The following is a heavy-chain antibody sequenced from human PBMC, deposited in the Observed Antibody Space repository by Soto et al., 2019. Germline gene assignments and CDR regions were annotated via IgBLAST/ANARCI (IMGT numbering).Heavy chain of an antibody. Sequence: QVQLVQSGAAVKKPGSSVKVSCKASGGTFSSYAISWVRQAPGQGLEWMGGIIPIFGTANYAQKFQGRVTITADESTSTAYMELSSLRSEDTAVYYCARNKVLVVAATPGAFDIWGQGTMVTVSS. CDR1: GGTFSSYA. CDR3: ARNKVLVVAATPGAFDI. J-gene: IGHJ3*02. CDR2: IIPIFGTA. D-gene: IGHD2-15*01. V-gene: IGHV1-69*12.